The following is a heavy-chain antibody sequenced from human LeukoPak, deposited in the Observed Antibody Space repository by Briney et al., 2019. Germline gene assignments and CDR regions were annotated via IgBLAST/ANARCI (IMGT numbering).Heavy chain of an antibody. CDR3: ARDYGDPQSSYFDY. J-gene: IGHJ4*02. D-gene: IGHD7-27*01. Sequence: KFQGRVTITRDTSASTAYMELSSLRSEDTAVYYRARDYGDPQSSYFDYWGQGTLVTVSS. V-gene: IGHV1-3*01.